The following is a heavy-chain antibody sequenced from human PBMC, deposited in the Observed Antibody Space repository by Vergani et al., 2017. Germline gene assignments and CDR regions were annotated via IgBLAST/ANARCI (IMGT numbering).Heavy chain of an antibody. D-gene: IGHD2-21*02. Sequence: QVQLQESGPGLVKPSETLSLTCTVSGASISSNSYYWGWIRQPPGKGLEWIGSIYYSGSTYYNPSLKSRVTISVDTSKNQFSLKLSSVTAADTAVYYCARHLAYCGGDCYPYYYGMDVWGQGTTVTVSS. V-gene: IGHV4-39*01. CDR2: IYYSGST. CDR1: GASISSNSYY. CDR3: ARHLAYCGGDCYPYYYGMDV. J-gene: IGHJ6*02.